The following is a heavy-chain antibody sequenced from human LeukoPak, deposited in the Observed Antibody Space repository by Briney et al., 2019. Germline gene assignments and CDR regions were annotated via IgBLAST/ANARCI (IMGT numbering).Heavy chain of an antibody. CDR1: GFNFSNYV. D-gene: IGHD3-10*01. Sequence: GGSLRLSCAASGFNFSNYVIQWIRQAPGKGLEWVAVISYDGTNKYYTHSVKGRFTISRDNSNNTLYLQMNSLRAEDTAVYYCARDRRVYGSGSHFGAMDVWGQGTPVTVSS. CDR2: ISYDGTNK. CDR3: ARDRRVYGSGSHFGAMDV. V-gene: IGHV3-30*04. J-gene: IGHJ6*02.